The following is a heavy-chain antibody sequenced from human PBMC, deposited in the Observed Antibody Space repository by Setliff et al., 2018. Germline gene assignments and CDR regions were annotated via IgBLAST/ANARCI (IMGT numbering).Heavy chain of an antibody. J-gene: IGHJ4*02. CDR2: FNSSGST. CDR1: GGSISPYY. Sequence: SETLSLTCTVSGGSISPYYWSWIRQPAGKGLECIGRFNSSGSTNYNPSLRGRVTKSVDKPKNPFSLKLNSLTAADSAVYYCARETLMVQRNFDYWAQGTLVTVSS. D-gene: IGHD3-10*01. CDR3: ARETLMVQRNFDY. V-gene: IGHV4-4*07.